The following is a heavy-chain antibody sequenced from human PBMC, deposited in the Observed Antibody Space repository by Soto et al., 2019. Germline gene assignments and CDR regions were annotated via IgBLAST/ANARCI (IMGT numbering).Heavy chain of an antibody. D-gene: IGHD3-22*01. CDR3: ARNCYDSSGCRHYYYYYGMDV. CDR2: IIPIFGTA. J-gene: IGHJ6*02. V-gene: IGHV1-69*13. Sequence: SVKVSCRASGRTYSSYASSCVRQASGQGLEWMRGIIPIFGTANYAQKFQGRVTITADESTSTAYIELSSLRSEDRAVYYCARNCYDSSGCRHYYYYYGMDVWGQGTTVTVSS. CDR1: GRTYSSYA.